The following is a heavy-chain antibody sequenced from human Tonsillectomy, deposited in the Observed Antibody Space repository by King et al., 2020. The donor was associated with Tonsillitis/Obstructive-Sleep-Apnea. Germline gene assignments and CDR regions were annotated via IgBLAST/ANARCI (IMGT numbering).Heavy chain of an antibody. CDR3: ARGLDIVVVVAATNFDY. Sequence: VQLQQWGAGLLKPSETLSLTVAVYGGSFSGYYWIWIRQPPGKWLEWIGEINHSVSTNYNPSLKSRVTISVDTSKNQFSLKRSSATAADTAVYYCARGLDIVVVVAATNFDYWGQGTLVTVSS. CDR2: INHSVST. D-gene: IGHD2-15*01. J-gene: IGHJ4*02. CDR1: GGSFSGYY. V-gene: IGHV4-34*01.